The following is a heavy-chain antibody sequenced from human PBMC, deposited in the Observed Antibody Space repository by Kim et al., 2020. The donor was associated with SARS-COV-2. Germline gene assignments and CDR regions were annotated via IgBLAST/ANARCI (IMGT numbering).Heavy chain of an antibody. D-gene: IGHD6-13*01. CDR2: FDPEDGET. CDR3: ATGIAASGYYYYYGMDV. V-gene: IGHV1-24*01. J-gene: IGHJ6*02. CDR1: GYTLTELS. Sequence: ASVKVSCKVSGYTLTELSMHWVRQAPGKGLEWMGGFDPEDGETIYAQKFQGRVTITEDTSTDTAYMELSSLRSEDTAVYYCATGIAASGYYYYYGMDVWGQGTTVTVS.